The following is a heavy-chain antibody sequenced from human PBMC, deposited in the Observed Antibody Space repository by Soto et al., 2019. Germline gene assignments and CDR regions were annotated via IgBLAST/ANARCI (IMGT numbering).Heavy chain of an antibody. Sequence: QVQLVQSGAEVKKPGSSVKVSCKASGGTFSSYAISWVRQAPGQGLEWMGGIIPIFGTANYAQKFQGRVTITADESTSTAYIELSSLRSEDTAVYYCARTIWGSPYYYYSGMDVWGQGTTASVYS. CDR3: ARTIWGSPYYYYSGMDV. CDR2: IIPIFGTA. D-gene: IGHD7-27*01. V-gene: IGHV1-69*12. J-gene: IGHJ6*02. CDR1: GGTFSSYA.